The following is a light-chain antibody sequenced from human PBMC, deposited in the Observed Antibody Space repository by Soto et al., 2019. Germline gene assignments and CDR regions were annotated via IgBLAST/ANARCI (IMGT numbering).Light chain of an antibody. CDR3: QQYNNWLLEFT. CDR1: QSVSSN. V-gene: IGKV3-15*01. J-gene: IGKJ3*01. CDR2: GAS. Sequence: EIVMTQSPATLSVSPGERATLSCRASQSVSSNLAWYQQKPGQAPRLLIYGASTRATGIPARFSGSGSGTDLTLTRSSLQSEDFAVYDCQQYNNWLLEFTCGAGTKVDMK.